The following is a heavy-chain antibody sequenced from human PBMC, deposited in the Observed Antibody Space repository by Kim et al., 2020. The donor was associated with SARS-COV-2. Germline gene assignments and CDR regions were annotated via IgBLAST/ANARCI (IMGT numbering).Heavy chain of an antibody. CDR2: ISGDGGST. V-gene: IGHV3-43*02. D-gene: IGHD3-10*01. J-gene: IGHJ3*02. CDR3: AKDSRITMVRGTHGAFDI. Sequence: GGSLRLSCAASGFTFDDYAMHWVRQAPGKGLEWVSLISGDGGSTYYADSVKGRFTISRDNSKNSLYLQMNSLRTEDTALYYCAKDSRITMVRGTHGAFDIWGQGTMVTVSS. CDR1: GFTFDDYA.